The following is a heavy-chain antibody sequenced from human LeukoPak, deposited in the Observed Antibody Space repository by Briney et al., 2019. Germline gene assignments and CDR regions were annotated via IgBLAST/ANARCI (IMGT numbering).Heavy chain of an antibody. D-gene: IGHD3-10*01. CDR2: IYYSGST. CDR3: ASSMVRGQKAFDI. CDR1: GGSISSGDYY. V-gene: IGHV4-30-4*01. Sequence: SETLSLTCTVSGGSISSGDYYWSRIRQPPGRGLEWIGYIYYSGSTYYNPSLKSRVTISVDTSKNQFSLKLSSVTAADTAVYYCASSMVRGQKAFDIWGQGTMVTVSS. J-gene: IGHJ3*02.